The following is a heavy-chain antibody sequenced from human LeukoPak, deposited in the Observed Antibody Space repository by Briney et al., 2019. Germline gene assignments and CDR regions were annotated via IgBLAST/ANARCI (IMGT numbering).Heavy chain of an antibody. V-gene: IGHV3-21*01. J-gene: IGHJ4*02. CDR1: GFTFSNYY. D-gene: IGHD6-19*01. CDR2: ISSGSNYI. Sequence: NPGGSLRLSCAASGFTFSNYYMNWVRQAPGKGLEWVSSISSGSNYIYYADSLKGRFTISRDNAKNSLYLQMNSLRAEDTAVYYCATGVRGYNSAPDYWGQGTLVTVSP. CDR3: ATGVRGYNSAPDY.